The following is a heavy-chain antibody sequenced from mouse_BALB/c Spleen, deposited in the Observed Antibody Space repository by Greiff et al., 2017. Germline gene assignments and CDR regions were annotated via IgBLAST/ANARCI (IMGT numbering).Heavy chain of an antibody. D-gene: IGHD2-4*01. J-gene: IGHJ2*01. CDR2: ISNGGGST. CDR1: GFTFSSYT. Sequence: DVHLVESGGGLVQPGGSLKLSCAASGFTFSSYTMSWVRQTPEKRLEWVAYISNGGGSTYYPDTVKGRFTISRDNAKNTLYLQMSSLKSEDTAMYYCARHGAMITLDYWGQGTTLTVSS. CDR3: ARHGAMITLDY. V-gene: IGHV5-12-2*01.